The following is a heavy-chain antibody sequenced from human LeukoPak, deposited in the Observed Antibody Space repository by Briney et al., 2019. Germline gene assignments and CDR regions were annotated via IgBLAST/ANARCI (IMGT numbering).Heavy chain of an antibody. CDR1: GFNFSIYE. Sequence: GGSLRLSWAASGFNFSIYEMSWVREAAGKGLEWLSYISSSGSTIYYADSVKGRFTISRDNAKNSLYLQMNSLRAEDTAVYYCARGKLRYFDLDYWGQGTLVTVSS. CDR2: ISSSGSTI. D-gene: IGHD3-9*01. V-gene: IGHV3-48*03. J-gene: IGHJ4*02. CDR3: ARGKLRYFDLDY.